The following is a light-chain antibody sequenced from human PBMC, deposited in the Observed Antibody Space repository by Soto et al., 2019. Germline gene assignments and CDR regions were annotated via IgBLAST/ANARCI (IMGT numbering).Light chain of an antibody. CDR3: QLYYSYPRT. CDR2: AAS. Sequence: AIRMTQSPSSFSASTGARVTITCRASQGISSYLAWYQQKPGKAPKLLIYAASTLQSGVPSRFSGSGSGTDFTLTISCLQSEDFATCYCQLYYSYPRTFGQGTKLEIK. CDR1: QGISSY. J-gene: IGKJ2*01. V-gene: IGKV1-8*01.